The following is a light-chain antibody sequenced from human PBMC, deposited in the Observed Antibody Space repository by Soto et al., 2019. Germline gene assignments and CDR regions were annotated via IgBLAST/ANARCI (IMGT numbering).Light chain of an antibody. CDR3: QQRSNWLT. J-gene: IGKJ4*01. Sequence: EIVLTQSPATLSLSPGERATLSCRATQSVSSYLAWYQQKPGHAPRLLIYDAFHRATGIPARFSGSGSGTDFTLTISSLEPEDFAVYYCQQRSNWLTFGGGTKVEIK. CDR1: QSVSSY. CDR2: DAF. V-gene: IGKV3-11*01.